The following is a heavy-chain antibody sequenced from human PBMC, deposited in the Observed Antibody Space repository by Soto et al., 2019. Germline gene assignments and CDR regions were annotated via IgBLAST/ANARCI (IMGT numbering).Heavy chain of an antibody. CDR2: ISYDGSNK. D-gene: IGHD2-2*01. Sequence: GGSLRLSCAASGFTFSSYAMHWVRQAPGKGLEWVAVISYDGSNKYYADSVKGRFTISRDNSKNTLYLQMNSLRAEDTAVYYCARDFVPAAIESPRFYYYYGMDVWGQGTTVTVSS. CDR1: GFTFSSYA. J-gene: IGHJ6*02. CDR3: ARDFVPAAIESPRFYYYYGMDV. V-gene: IGHV3-30-3*01.